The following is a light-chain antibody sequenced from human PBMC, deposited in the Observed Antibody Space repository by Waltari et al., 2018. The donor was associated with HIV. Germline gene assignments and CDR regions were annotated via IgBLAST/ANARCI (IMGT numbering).Light chain of an antibody. CDR1: SSNIGSNT. J-gene: IGLJ3*02. V-gene: IGLV1-44*01. CDR2: SNN. CDR3: ATWDDSLNGWV. Sequence: QSVLTQPPSASGTPGQRVTISCSGSSSNIGSNTVNWYRQLPGTAPKLLIYSNNQRPSGVPYGCSGSKSGTSASLAISGLQSDYEADYYCATWDDSLNGWVFGGGTKLTVL.